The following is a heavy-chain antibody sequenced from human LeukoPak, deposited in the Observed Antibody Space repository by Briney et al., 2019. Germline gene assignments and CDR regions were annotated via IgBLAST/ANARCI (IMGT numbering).Heavy chain of an antibody. CDR2: ISSNGGST. J-gene: IGHJ4*02. CDR1: GFTFSSYG. D-gene: IGHD1-26*01. V-gene: IGHV3-64*01. Sequence: QPGGSLRLSCAASGFTFSSYGMHWVRQAPGKGLEYVSAISSNGGSTYYANSVKGRFTISRDNSKNTLYLQMGSLRAEDMAVYYCARSALSSGSLYYFEYWGQGTLVTVSS. CDR3: ARSALSSGSLYYFEY.